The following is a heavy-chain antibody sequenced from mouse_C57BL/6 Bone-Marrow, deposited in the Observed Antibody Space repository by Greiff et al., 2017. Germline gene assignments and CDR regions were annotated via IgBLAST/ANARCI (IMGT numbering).Heavy chain of an antibody. J-gene: IGHJ4*01. V-gene: IGHV1-64*01. D-gene: IGHD1-1*01. CDR2: IHPNSGST. CDR3: ASPITTVVAHYAMDY. Sequence: AQLQQSGAELVKPGASVKLSCKASGYTFTSYWMHWVKQRPGQGLEWIGMIHPNSGSTNYNEKFKSKATLTVDKSSSTAYMQLSSLTSEDSAVYYCASPITTVVAHYAMDYWGQGTSVTVSS. CDR1: GYTFTSYW.